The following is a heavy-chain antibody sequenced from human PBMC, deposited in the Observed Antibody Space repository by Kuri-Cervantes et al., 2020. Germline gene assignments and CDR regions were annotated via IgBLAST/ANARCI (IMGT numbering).Heavy chain of an antibody. CDR3: ARDLDRMYYYDSSGYYYSFDY. Sequence: SQTLSLTCVISGDSVSSNCTAWNWIRQSPSRGLEWLGRTYYRSKWYNDYAVSVKSRITINPDTSKNQFSLQLNSVTPEDTAVYYCARDLDRMYYYDSSGYYYSFDYWGQGTLVTVSS. V-gene: IGHV6-1*01. D-gene: IGHD3-22*01. CDR2: TYYRSKWYN. J-gene: IGHJ4*02. CDR1: GDSVSSNCTA.